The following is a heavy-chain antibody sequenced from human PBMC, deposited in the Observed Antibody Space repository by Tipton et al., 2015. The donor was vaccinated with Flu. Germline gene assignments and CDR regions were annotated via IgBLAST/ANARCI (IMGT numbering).Heavy chain of an antibody. CDR3: AGLKTLRYCSGGSCIHYYYGMDV. D-gene: IGHD2-15*01. CDR2: IYYGGST. J-gene: IGHJ6*02. V-gene: IGHV4-61*01. CDR1: GGSVSSGSYY. Sequence: TLSLTCTVSGGSVSSGSYYWSWIRQPPGKGLEWIGYIYYGGSTNYNPSLKSRVTISVDTSKNQFSLKLSSVTAADTAVYYCAGLKTLRYCSGGSCIHYYYGMDVWGQGTTVTVSS.